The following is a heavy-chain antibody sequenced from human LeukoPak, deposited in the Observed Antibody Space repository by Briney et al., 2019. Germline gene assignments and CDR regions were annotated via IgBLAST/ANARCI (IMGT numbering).Heavy chain of an antibody. Sequence: GASVKVSCKASGYTFTSYDINWVRQATGQGLEWMGWMNPNSGNTGYAQKFQGRVTMTRNTSISTAYMELSSLRSEDTAVYYCATTRDITMVRGIIIPPGWYFDLWGRGTLVTVSS. CDR2: MNPNSGNT. V-gene: IGHV1-8*01. CDR3: ATTRDITMVRGIIIPPGWYFDL. D-gene: IGHD3-10*01. CDR1: GYTFTSYD. J-gene: IGHJ2*01.